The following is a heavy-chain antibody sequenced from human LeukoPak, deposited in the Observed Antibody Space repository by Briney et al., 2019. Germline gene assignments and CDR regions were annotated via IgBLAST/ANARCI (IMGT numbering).Heavy chain of an antibody. CDR3: ARRTSGAFAI. CDR1: GFPFSEHE. Sequence: GGSLRLSCAASGFPFSEHEMNWVRQAPGKGLEWFSYISRSCSHIYSPHSVSGRFTISRDNAKNSLYLQMNSLRADDTAVYYCARRTSGAFAIWGQGTKVTVSS. CDR2: ISRSCSHI. V-gene: IGHV3-48*03. J-gene: IGHJ3*02.